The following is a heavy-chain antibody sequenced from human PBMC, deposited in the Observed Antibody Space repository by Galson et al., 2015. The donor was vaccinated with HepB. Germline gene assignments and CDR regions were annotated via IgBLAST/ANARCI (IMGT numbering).Heavy chain of an antibody. Sequence: LRLSCAASGFTFSSYGMHWVRQAPGKGLAWVAVISYDGSNKYYADSVKGRFTISRDNSKNTLYLQMNSLRAEDTAVYYCAKAVHVYSSSLDYFDYWGQGTLVTVSS. J-gene: IGHJ4*02. CDR3: AKAVHVYSSSLDYFDY. CDR1: GFTFSSYG. D-gene: IGHD6-6*01. V-gene: IGHV3-30*18. CDR2: ISYDGSNK.